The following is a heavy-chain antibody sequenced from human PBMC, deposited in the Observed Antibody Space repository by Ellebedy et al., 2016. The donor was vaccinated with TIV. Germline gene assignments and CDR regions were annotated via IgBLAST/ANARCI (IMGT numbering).Heavy chain of an antibody. V-gene: IGHV4-59*01. CDR3: AREKDYDFWSGYRTSNWFDP. J-gene: IGHJ5*02. D-gene: IGHD3-3*01. CDR1: GGSISSYY. Sequence: SETLSLTXTVSGGSISSYYWSWIRQPPGKGLEWIGYIYYSGSTNYNPSLKSRVTISVDTSKNQFSLKLSSVTAADTAVYYCAREKDYDFWSGYRTSNWFDPWGQGTLVTVSS. CDR2: IYYSGST.